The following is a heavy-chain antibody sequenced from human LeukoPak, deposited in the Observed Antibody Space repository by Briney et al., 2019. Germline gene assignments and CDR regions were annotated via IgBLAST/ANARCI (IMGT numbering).Heavy chain of an antibody. CDR2: IDPSDSYN. D-gene: IGHD3-10*01. Sequence: GESLKISCKSSGYSFTSYWISWVRQMPGKGREWRGRIDPSDSYNNYSPSFQGHVTISADKSISTAYLQWSSLKASDTAMFYCARPSVDGSGSYPYWGQGTLVTVSS. CDR1: GYSFTSYW. CDR3: ARPSVDGSGSYPY. V-gene: IGHV5-10-1*01. J-gene: IGHJ4*02.